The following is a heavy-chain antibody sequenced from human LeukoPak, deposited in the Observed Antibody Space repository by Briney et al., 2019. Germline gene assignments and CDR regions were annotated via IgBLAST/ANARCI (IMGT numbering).Heavy chain of an antibody. CDR1: GFTVSSNY. D-gene: IGHD3-22*01. Sequence: PGGSLRLSCAASGFTVSSNYMSWVRQAPGKGLEWVSVIYSGGSTYYADSVKGRFTISRDNSKNTLYLQMNSLRAEDTAVYYCARATYYYDSSGYYVFYFDNWGQGTLTDVSS. V-gene: IGHV3-53*01. CDR2: IYSGGST. CDR3: ARATYYYDSSGYYVFYFDN. J-gene: IGHJ4*02.